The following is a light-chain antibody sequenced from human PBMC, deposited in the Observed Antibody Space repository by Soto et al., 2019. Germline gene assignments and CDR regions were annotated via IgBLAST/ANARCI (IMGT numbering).Light chain of an antibody. CDR1: QSVSTSY. J-gene: IGKJ1*01. CDR2: GAS. V-gene: IGKV3-20*01. CDR3: QQYGNSRGT. Sequence: VCAQSPVTLSLSPGDRATLSCRASQSVSTSYLAWYQQKPGQAPRLLIYGASSRATGIPDRFSGSGSGTDFTLTISGLEPEDFAVYYCQQYGNSRGTFGQGTKVDIK.